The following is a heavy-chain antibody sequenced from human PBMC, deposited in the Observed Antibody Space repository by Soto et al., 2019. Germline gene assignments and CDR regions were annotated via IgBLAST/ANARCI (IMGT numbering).Heavy chain of an antibody. D-gene: IGHD3-10*01. Sequence: TSETLSLTCSVSGGSISSGDYYWTWIRQHPGKGLEWIGYIYYSGRTYYNPSLKSRITLSVDTSKNQFSLKLNSVTAADTAVYYCARGPHSMVRGVTQCDPWGQGTLVTVS. CDR2: IYYSGRT. CDR1: GGSISSGDYY. J-gene: IGHJ5*02. CDR3: ARGPHSMVRGVTQCDP. V-gene: IGHV4-31*03.